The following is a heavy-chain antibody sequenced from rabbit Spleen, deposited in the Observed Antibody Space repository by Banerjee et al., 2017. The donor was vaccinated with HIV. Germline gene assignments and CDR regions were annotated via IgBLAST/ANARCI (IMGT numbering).Heavy chain of an antibody. J-gene: IGHJ6*01. Sequence: QSLEESGGGLVKPGASLTLTCKASGFSFNSGYDMCWVRQAPGKGLEWVACAYAGSSGSTYSATWAKGRFTISKTSSTTMTLQMTSLTAADTATYFCARDAGTSFSTYGMDLWGQGTLVTVS. CDR2: AYAGSSGST. D-gene: IGHD8-1*01. CDR3: ARDAGTSFSTYGMDL. V-gene: IGHV1S40*01. CDR1: GFSFNSGYD.